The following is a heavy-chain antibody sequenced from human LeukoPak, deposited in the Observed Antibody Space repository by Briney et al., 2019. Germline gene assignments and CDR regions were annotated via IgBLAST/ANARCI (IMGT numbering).Heavy chain of an antibody. CDR1: GFTFSSYS. V-gene: IGHV3-21*01. Sequence: PGGSLRLSCAASGFTFSSYSMNWVRQAPGKGLEWVSSISSSSSYIYYADSVKGRFTISRDNAKNSLYLQMNSLRAEETAVYYCAREGAQLEMDNYYYYYGVDVWGQGTTVTVSS. J-gene: IGHJ6*02. CDR3: AREGAQLEMDNYYYYYGVDV. D-gene: IGHD5-24*01. CDR2: ISSSSSYI.